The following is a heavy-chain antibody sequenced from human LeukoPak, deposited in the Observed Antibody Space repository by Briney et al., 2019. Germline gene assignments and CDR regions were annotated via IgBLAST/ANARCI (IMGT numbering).Heavy chain of an antibody. Sequence: SETLSLTCDVSGYSLEWGYYWGWIRQPPGTGLEWIGNVYHFGSPHYNPSLRSRATISMDTSKNQFSLNLTSVTAADTTVYYCAREVFVTENPHYWGQGILVSVSS. CDR1: GYSLEWGYY. V-gene: IGHV4-38-2*01. CDR2: VYHFGSP. CDR3: AREVFVTENPHY. D-gene: IGHD3-3*01. J-gene: IGHJ4*02.